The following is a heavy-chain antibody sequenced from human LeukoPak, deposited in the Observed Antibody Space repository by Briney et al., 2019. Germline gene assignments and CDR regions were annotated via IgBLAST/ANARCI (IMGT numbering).Heavy chain of an antibody. CDR1: GGSISNYY. D-gene: IGHD3-16*01. CDR2: VYVSGST. J-gene: IGHJ5*02. Sequence: SETLSLTCSVSGGSISNYYWSWIRQPAGKGLEWIGRVYVSGSTNYNPSLKSRVTMSVDTSKNQFSLNLRSVTAADTAVYYCARDGYSGDYVSSWGQGTLVTVSS. V-gene: IGHV4-4*07. CDR3: ARDGYSGDYVSS.